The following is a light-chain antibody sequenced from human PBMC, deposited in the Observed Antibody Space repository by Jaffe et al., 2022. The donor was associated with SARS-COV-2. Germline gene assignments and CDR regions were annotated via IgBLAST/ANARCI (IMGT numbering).Light chain of an antibody. V-gene: IGLV3-21*02. CDR3: QLWDSASDHVL. CDR2: DDS. Sequence: SFVLTQPPSVSVAPGQTARITCGGKDIGSKSVHWCQQKPGQAPVLVVFDDSDRPSGIPERFSGSNSGDTATLTISRVEAGDEAVYYCQLWDSASDHVLFGGGTKLTAL. J-gene: IGLJ2*01. CDR1: DIGSKS.